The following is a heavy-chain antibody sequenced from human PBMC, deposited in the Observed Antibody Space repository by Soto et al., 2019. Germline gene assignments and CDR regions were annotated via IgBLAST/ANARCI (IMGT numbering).Heavy chain of an antibody. Sequence: QVQLVQSGAEVKKPGASVKVSCKASGYTFTSYAMHWVHQAPGQRLEWMGWINAGNGNTKYSQKFQGRVTITRDTSASTAYMELSSLRSEDTAVYYCARDNRVVVGTFDIWGQGTMVTVSS. D-gene: IGHD2-2*01. J-gene: IGHJ3*02. V-gene: IGHV1-3*01. CDR3: ARDNRVVVGTFDI. CDR2: INAGNGNT. CDR1: GYTFTSYA.